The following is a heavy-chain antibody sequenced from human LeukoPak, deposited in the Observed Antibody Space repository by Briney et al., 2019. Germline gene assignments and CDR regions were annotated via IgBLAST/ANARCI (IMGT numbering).Heavy chain of an antibody. J-gene: IGHJ3*02. V-gene: IGHV4-31*03. D-gene: IGHD3-10*01. Sequence: SETLSLTCTVSGGSIGSGGYYWSWIRQDPGKGLEWIGYIYYSGSTYYNPSLKSRVTISVDTSKNQFSLKLSSVTAADTAVYYCARVNDAGANAFDIWGQGTMVTVSS. CDR2: IYYSGST. CDR3: ARVNDAGANAFDI. CDR1: GGSIGSGGYY.